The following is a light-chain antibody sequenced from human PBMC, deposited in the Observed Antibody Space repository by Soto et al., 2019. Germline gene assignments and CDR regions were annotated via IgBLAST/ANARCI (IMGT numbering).Light chain of an antibody. Sequence: DIVLTQSPCTLSLSPGDRATLSCRASQTVSSSLAWYQQKPGQAPRLLIFGASTRAAGVPDRFSGSGSGTDFTLTISRLDPEDFAVYYCQQYGSSPRTFGQGTKVEIK. V-gene: IGKV3-20*01. CDR3: QQYGSSPRT. J-gene: IGKJ1*01. CDR2: GAS. CDR1: QTVSSS.